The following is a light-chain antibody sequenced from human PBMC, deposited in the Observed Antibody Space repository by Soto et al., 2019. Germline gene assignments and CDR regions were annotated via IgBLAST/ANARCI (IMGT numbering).Light chain of an antibody. Sequence: DIQMTQSPSTLSASVGDRVTITCRASQSISSWLAWHQQKPGKAPRLLIYKASNLESGVQSRFSGSGSGTEFTLTITSRQPDDSATYYCQQYNDNWTFGQGTKVEIK. CDR3: QQYNDNWT. V-gene: IGKV1-5*03. CDR1: QSISSW. CDR2: KAS. J-gene: IGKJ1*01.